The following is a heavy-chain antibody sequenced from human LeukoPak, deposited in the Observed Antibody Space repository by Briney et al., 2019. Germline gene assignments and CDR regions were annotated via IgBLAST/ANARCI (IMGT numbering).Heavy chain of an antibody. J-gene: IGHJ4*02. D-gene: IGHD3-10*01. Sequence: SVKVSCKASGGTFSSYAISWVRQAPGQGLEWMGGIIPIFGTANYAQKFQGRVTITADESTSTAYMELSSLRSEDTAVYYCARDLDGSGSIDYWGQGTLVTVSS. CDR2: IIPIFGTA. CDR3: ARDLDGSGSIDY. CDR1: GGTFSSYA. V-gene: IGHV1-69*13.